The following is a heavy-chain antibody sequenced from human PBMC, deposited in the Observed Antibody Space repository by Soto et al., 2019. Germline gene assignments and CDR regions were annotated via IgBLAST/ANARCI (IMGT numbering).Heavy chain of an antibody. J-gene: IGHJ6*02. CDR3: ARENNGPNSPSGSSGWTASEYYYYGMDV. V-gene: IGHV1-46*03. D-gene: IGHD6-19*01. Sequence: GASVKVSCKASGYTFTSYYMHWVRQAPGQGLEWMGIINPSGGSTSYAQKFQGRVTMTRDTSTSTVYMELSSLRSEDTAVYYCARENNGPNSPSGSSGWTASEYYYYGMDVWGQRTTVTVSS. CDR2: INPSGGST. CDR1: GYTFTSYY.